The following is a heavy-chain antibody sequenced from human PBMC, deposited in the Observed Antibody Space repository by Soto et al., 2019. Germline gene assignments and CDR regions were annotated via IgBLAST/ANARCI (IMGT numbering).Heavy chain of an antibody. CDR1: GFTFSSYS. Sequence: GGSLRLSCAASGFTFSSYSMNWVRQAPGKGLEWVSYISSSSNTIYYADSVKGRFTISRDNAKNSLYLQMNSLRAEDTVFFYCAKPNTPNFGGSCAFDFWGLGALVTVSS. CDR3: AKPNTPNFGGSCAFDF. D-gene: IGHD2-21*01. CDR2: ISSSSNTI. J-gene: IGHJ4*02. V-gene: IGHV3-48*01.